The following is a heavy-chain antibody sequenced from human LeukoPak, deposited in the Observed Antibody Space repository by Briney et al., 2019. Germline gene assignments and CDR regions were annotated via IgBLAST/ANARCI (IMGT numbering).Heavy chain of an antibody. CDR1: GGTFSSYA. J-gene: IGHJ3*02. V-gene: IGHV1-69*13. CDR2: IIPIFGTA. Sequence: SVKVSCKASGGTFSSYAISWVRQAPGQGLEWMGGIIPIFGTANYAQKFHGRVTITADESTSTAYVELSSLRSEDTAVYYCAGAKIPAVEYVGFLEWLPDAFDIWGQGTMVTVSS. CDR3: AGAKIPAVEYVGFLEWLPDAFDI. D-gene: IGHD3-3*01.